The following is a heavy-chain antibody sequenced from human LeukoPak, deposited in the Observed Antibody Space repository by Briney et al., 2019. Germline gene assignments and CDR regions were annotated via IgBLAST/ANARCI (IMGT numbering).Heavy chain of an antibody. J-gene: IGHJ4*02. CDR3: ARDGDPHDYGDYMYLDY. V-gene: IGHV1-18*01. Sequence: GASVKVSCKASGYTFTSYGISWVRQAPGQGLEWMGWISAYNGNTNYAQKLQGRVTTTTDTSTGTAYMELRSLRSGDTAVYYCARDGDPHDYGDYMYLDYWGQGTLVTVSS. CDR2: ISAYNGNT. CDR1: GYTFTSYG. D-gene: IGHD4-17*01.